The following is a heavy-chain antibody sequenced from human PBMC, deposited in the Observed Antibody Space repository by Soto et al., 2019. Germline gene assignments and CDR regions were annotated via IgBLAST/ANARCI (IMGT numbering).Heavy chain of an antibody. CDR2: ISWNSGSM. CDR1: GFTFDDYA. Sequence: EEQLVESGGGLVQPGRSLRLSCAASGFTFDDYAMHWVRQAPGKGLEWVSGISWNSGSMGYADSVKGRFTISRDNAKNSLYLQMNSLRAEDTALYYCAKDSRDDKHWYFDLWGRGTLVTVSS. D-gene: IGHD3-9*01. J-gene: IGHJ2*01. CDR3: AKDSRDDKHWYFDL. V-gene: IGHV3-9*01.